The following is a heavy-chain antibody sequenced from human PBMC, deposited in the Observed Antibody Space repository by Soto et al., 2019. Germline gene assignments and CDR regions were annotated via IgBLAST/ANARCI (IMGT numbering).Heavy chain of an antibody. V-gene: IGHV3-48*01. CDR1: GFTFSSYS. J-gene: IGHJ3*02. CDR2: ISSSSSTI. Sequence: PGGSLRLSCAASGFTFSSYSMNWVRQAPGKGLEWVSYISSSSSTIYYADSVKGRFTISRDNAKNSLYLQMNSLRAEDTAVYYCARDMYSSSWYGGRAFDIWGQGTMVTVSS. D-gene: IGHD6-13*01. CDR3: ARDMYSSSWYGGRAFDI.